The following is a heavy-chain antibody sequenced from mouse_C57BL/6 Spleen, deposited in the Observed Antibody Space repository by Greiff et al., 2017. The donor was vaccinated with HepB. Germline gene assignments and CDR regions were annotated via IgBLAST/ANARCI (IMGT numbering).Heavy chain of an antibody. Sequence: QVHVKQPGAELVKPGASVKMSCKASGYTFTSYWITWVKQRPGQGLEWIGDIYPGSGSTNYNEKFKSKATLTVDTSSSTAYMQLSSLTSEDSAVYYCARDLYDGYSRFAYWGQGTLVTVSA. CDR1: GYTFTSYW. CDR3: ARDLYDGYSRFAY. V-gene: IGHV1-55*01. J-gene: IGHJ3*01. CDR2: IYPGSGST. D-gene: IGHD2-3*01.